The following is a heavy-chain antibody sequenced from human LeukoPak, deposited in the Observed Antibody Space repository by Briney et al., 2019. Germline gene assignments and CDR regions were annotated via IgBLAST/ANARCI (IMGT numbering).Heavy chain of an antibody. D-gene: IGHD3-22*01. V-gene: IGHV4-34*01. CDR3: ARSGRITMIVVVTRGAFDI. Sequence: PSETLSLTCAVYGGSFSGYYWSWIRQPPGKGLEWIGEINHSGSTNYNPSLKSRVTISVDTSKNQFSLKLSSVTAADTAVYYCARSGRITMIVVVTRGAFDIWGQGTMVTVSS. J-gene: IGHJ3*02. CDR2: INHSGST. CDR1: GGSFSGYY.